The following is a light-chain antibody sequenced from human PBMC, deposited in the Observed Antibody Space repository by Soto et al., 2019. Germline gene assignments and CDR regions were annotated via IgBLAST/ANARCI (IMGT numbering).Light chain of an antibody. V-gene: IGLV1-44*01. Sequence: QSVLAQPPSASGTPGQRATISCSGSSSNIGSKTVNWYQQLPGTVPKLLIYNSYQRPSGVPDRFSGSKSGTSASLAISGLQSEDEADYYCAAWDASLNGYVFGAGTRSPS. J-gene: IGLJ1*01. CDR1: SSNIGSKT. CDR2: NSY. CDR3: AAWDASLNGYV.